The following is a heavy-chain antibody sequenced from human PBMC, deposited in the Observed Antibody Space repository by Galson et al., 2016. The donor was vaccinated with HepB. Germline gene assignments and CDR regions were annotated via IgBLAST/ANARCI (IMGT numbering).Heavy chain of an antibody. V-gene: IGHV4-31*03. CDR2: IFYSGST. Sequence: TLSLTCTVSGGSITSVNYYWSWIRQHPGKGLEWIGYIFYSGSTYYNPSLKSRFTISRDNSKNTLYLQMNSLRAEDTAVYYCARGSLRFVYGDTFDYWGQGTLVTVSS. CDR3: ARGSLRFVYGDTFDY. D-gene: IGHD4-17*01. CDR1: GGSITSVNYY. J-gene: IGHJ4*02.